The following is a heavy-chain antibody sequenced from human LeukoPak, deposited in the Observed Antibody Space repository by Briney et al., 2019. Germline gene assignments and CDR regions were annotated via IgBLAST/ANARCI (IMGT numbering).Heavy chain of an antibody. J-gene: IGHJ4*02. CDR1: GFTFSSHA. V-gene: IGHV3-23*01. CDR2: IIVGGGST. CDR3: AKDGGYIWNVRGGFFDY. D-gene: IGHD5-18*01. Sequence: GGSLGLSCAASGFTFSSHAVSWVRQAPGKGLEWVSGIIVGGGSTYYADSVKGRFTISRDNSKNTLYLQMNSLRAEDTAVYYCAKDGGYIWNVRGGFFDYWGQGTLVTVSS.